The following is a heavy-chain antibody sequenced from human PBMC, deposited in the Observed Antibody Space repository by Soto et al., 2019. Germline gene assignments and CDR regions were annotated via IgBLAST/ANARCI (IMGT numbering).Heavy chain of an antibody. J-gene: IGHJ4*02. V-gene: IGHV4-31*03. CDR2: IYYSGST. Sequence: SDTLSLTCTVSGGSVSIGGYYWSWIRQHPGKGLEWIGYIYYSGSTYYNPSLKSRVTISVDTSKNQFSLKLSSVTAADTAVYYCARGLQVVAATVFDYWGQGTLVTVSS. D-gene: IGHD2-15*01. CDR3: ARGLQVVAATVFDY. CDR1: GGSVSIGGYY.